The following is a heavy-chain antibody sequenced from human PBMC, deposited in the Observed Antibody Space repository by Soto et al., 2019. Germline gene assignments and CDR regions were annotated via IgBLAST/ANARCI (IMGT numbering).Heavy chain of an antibody. D-gene: IGHD6-19*01. V-gene: IGHV5-51*01. J-gene: IGHJ4*02. CDR1: GYSFTSYW. CDR3: ARPPVAGRPGLLSLDY. Sequence: EVQLVQSGAEVKKPGESLKISCKGSGYSFTSYWIGWVRQMPGKGLEWMGIIYPGDSDTRYSPSFQGQVTISADKSISTAYLQWSSLKASDTAMYYCARPPVAGRPGLLSLDYWGQGTLVTVSS. CDR2: IYPGDSDT.